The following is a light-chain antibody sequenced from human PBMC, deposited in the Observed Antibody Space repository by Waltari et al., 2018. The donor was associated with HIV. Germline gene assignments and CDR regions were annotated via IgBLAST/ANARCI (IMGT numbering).Light chain of an antibody. V-gene: IGLV2-14*01. J-gene: IGLJ2*01. CDR3: SSYAGSYTGI. Sequence: QSALTQPASVSGSPGQSITISCSGSSSDVGGYNYVSWYQHHPGKGPQLMIYDVNDRPSGVSNRLAGSKSGNTASLTISGLQAEDEADYYCSSYAGSYTGIFGGGTKLSVL. CDR1: SSDVGGYNY. CDR2: DVN.